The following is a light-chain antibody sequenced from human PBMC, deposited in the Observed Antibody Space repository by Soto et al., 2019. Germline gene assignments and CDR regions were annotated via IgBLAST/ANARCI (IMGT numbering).Light chain of an antibody. J-gene: IGLJ3*02. V-gene: IGLV2-11*01. CDR2: DVS. Sequence: QSVLTRPRSVSGSPGQSVTISCTGTNSDIGNYNYVSWYQQHPGKAPKVMIYDVSKRPSGVPDRFSGSKSGNTASLTISGLQAEDEADYYCCSYPGSHTWVFGGGTKLTVL. CDR3: CSYPGSHTWV. CDR1: NSDIGNYNY.